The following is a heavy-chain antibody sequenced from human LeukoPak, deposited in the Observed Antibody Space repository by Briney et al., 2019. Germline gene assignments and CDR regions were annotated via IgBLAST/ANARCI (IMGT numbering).Heavy chain of an antibody. CDR3: ARPSRSTGPAY. D-gene: IGHD2-2*01. Sequence: QSGGSLRRSCAASGFIFSNYSMNWVRQAPGKGLEWVSWISSTSNTIYYADSVKGRFTISRDNAKNSLDLQMNSLRDEDTAVYYCARPSRSTGPAYWGQGTLVTVSS. V-gene: IGHV3-48*02. CDR1: GFIFSNYS. J-gene: IGHJ4*02. CDR2: ISSTSNTI.